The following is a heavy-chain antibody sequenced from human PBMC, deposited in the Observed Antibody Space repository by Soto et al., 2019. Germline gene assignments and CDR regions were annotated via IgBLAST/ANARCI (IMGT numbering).Heavy chain of an antibody. CDR1: GFTFDSYG. CDR2: ISYDGTNK. J-gene: IGHJ4*02. Sequence: QVQLVESGGGVVQPGRSLRLSCAASGFTFDSYGMHWVRQAPGKGLECVAVISYDGTNKYYPDSVMGRFTISRDNSKNTLYLQMNGLRPEDTAVYYCARGDSADIWAGYYFAYRGQGTLVTVSS. D-gene: IGHD5-12*01. CDR3: ARGDSADIWAGYYFAY. V-gene: IGHV3-30*03.